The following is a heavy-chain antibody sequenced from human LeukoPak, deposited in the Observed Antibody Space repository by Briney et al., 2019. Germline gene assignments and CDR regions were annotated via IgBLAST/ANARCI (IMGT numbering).Heavy chain of an antibody. V-gene: IGHV4-34*01. CDR1: GGSFSGYY. Sequence: PSETLSLTCAVYGGSFSGYYWSWIRQPPGKGLEWIGEINHSGSTNYNPSLKSRVTISVDTFKNQFSLKLSSVTAADTAVYYCARGLRNYGDYSFDPWGQGTLVTVSS. D-gene: IGHD4-17*01. CDR2: INHSGST. CDR3: ARGLRNYGDYSFDP. J-gene: IGHJ5*02.